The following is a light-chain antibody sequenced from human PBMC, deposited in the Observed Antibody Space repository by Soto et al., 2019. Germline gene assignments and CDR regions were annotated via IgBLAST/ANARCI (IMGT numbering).Light chain of an antibody. CDR2: GAS. J-gene: IGKJ1*01. V-gene: IGKV3-20*01. CDR1: QSVSSSY. Sequence: EIVLTQAPGTLSLSPGERATLSCRASQSVSSSYLAWYQQKPGQAPRLLIYGASSRATGIPDRFSGSGSGTDFTRTISRLEPEDFAVYYCQQYGSSRTFGQGTNVEIK. CDR3: QQYGSSRT.